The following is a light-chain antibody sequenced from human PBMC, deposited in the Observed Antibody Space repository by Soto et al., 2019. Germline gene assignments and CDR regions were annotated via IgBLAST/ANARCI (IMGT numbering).Light chain of an antibody. Sequence: QSALTQPPSASGSPGQSVTISCTGSSSDVGDFNYVSWYQQHPGKAPKLMIYEVSKRPSGVPDRFSGSKSDNTASLTVSGLQSEDEADYCCSSYAGSNILMFGGGTKLTVL. CDR2: EVS. CDR3: SSYAGSNILM. J-gene: IGLJ3*02. V-gene: IGLV2-8*01. CDR1: SSDVGDFNY.